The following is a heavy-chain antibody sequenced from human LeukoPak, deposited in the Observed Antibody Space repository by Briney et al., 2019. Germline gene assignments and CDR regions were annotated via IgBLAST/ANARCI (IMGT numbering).Heavy chain of an antibody. CDR1: GFTFSSYA. Sequence: PGGSLRLSCAASGFTFSSYAMSWVRRPPGKGLEWVSGFSGSGGATYYAASVKGGFTISRDNSKNTLYLQMNSLRVEDTAVYYCATSWNFDYWGQGTLVTVSS. CDR3: ATSWNFDY. V-gene: IGHV3-23*01. CDR2: FSGSGGAT. J-gene: IGHJ4*02.